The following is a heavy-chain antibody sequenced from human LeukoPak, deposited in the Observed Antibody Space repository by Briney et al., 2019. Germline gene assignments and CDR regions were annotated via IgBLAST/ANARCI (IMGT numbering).Heavy chain of an antibody. Sequence: GGSVTLSCAASGFTFSNAWMSWVRQAPGKGLEWVGRLKSKTDGGTTDYAAPVKGRFTISRDDSKNTLYLQTTSLQTEDTAVYYCTTGGTFTMIVVTPNDGMDVWGQGTTVTVSS. V-gene: IGHV3-15*01. CDR2: LKSKTDGGTT. J-gene: IGHJ6*02. D-gene: IGHD3-22*01. CDR1: GFTFSNAW. CDR3: TTGGTFTMIVVTPNDGMDV.